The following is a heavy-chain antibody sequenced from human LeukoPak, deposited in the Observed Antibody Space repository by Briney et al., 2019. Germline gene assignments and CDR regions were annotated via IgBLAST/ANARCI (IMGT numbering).Heavy chain of an antibody. CDR2: ISAYNGNT. D-gene: IGHD2-2*01. J-gene: IGHJ4*02. Sequence: ASVKVSCKASGYTFTTYGISWVRQAPGQGLEWMGWISAYNGNTNHAQKLQGRVTMTTDTSTSTAYMELRSLRSDDTAVYYCARDRVYCSSTSCHPDYWGQGTLVTVSS. V-gene: IGHV1-18*01. CDR1: GYTFTTYG. CDR3: ARDRVYCSSTSCHPDY.